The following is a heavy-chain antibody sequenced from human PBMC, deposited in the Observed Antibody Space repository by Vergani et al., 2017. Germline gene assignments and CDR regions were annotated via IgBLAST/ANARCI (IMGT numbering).Heavy chain of an antibody. CDR3: ARHTTYTDS. CDR1: EYSFGNYC. Sequence: EVELVQSRPEMRNPGESLKLSCTGSEYSFGNYCIGLVRQMPGKGVEWMGIIYPADSYTRYSPSFQGQVTISADKSISTAFLQWNSLKASDTALYYCARHTTYTDSGGQGTLVTVSS. J-gene: IGHJ4*02. V-gene: IGHV5-51*01. CDR2: IYPADSYT. D-gene: IGHD1-1*01.